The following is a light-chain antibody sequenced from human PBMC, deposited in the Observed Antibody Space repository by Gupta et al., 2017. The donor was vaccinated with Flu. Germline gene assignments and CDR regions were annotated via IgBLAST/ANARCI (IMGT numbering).Light chain of an antibody. J-gene: IGLJ1*01. Sequence: GTPGQRVALSCSGSRSNIGSNSVNWYQQVPGTAPKLLIYGNNQRPSGVPDRFSGSKSGTSASLAISGLQSEDEADYYCAAWDDSLNGHYVFGTGTKVTVV. CDR2: GNN. CDR1: RSNIGSNS. CDR3: AAWDDSLNGHYV. V-gene: IGLV1-44*01.